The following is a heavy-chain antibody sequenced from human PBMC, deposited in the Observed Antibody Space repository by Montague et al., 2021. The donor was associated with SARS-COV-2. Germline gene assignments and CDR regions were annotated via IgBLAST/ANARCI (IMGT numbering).Heavy chain of an antibody. D-gene: IGHD2-15*01. J-gene: IGHJ3*02. V-gene: IGHV4-59*08. CDR2: IYCSRST. CDR1: GGSISSYY. Sequence: SETLSLTCTVSGGSISSYYWSWIRQPPGKGLEWIGYIYCSRSTNYNPSLKSRVTISVDTSKNQFSLKVRSVTAADTAVYYCARRRERWSDAFDIWGQGTMVTVSS. CDR3: ARRRERWSDAFDI.